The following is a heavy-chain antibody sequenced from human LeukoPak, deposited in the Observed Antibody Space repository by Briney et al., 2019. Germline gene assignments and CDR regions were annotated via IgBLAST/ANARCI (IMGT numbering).Heavy chain of an antibody. CDR1: GGSFSGYY. D-gene: IGHD4-17*01. CDR3: ARRYGDYYYCYYYYMDV. J-gene: IGHJ6*03. CDR2: INHSGST. V-gene: IGHV4-34*01. Sequence: SETLSLTCAVYGGSFSGYYWSWIRQPPGKGLEWIGEINHSGSTNYNPSLKSRVTISVDTSKNQFSLKLSSVTAADTAVYYCARRYGDYYYCYYYYMDVWGKGTTVTVSS.